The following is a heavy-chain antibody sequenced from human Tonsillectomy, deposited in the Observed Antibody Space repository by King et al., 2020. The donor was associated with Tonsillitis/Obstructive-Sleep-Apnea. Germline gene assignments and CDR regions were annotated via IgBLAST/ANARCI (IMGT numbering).Heavy chain of an antibody. V-gene: IGHV3-15*01. D-gene: IGHD3-10*01. CDR1: GFTFINAW. J-gene: IGHJ3*02. CDR3: TPSWFGEFTGAFDI. CDR2: IKSKTHGGTT. Sequence: VQLVESGGGLVKSGGSLRLSCTAFGFTFINAWMSWVRHTPGKGLEWVGRIKSKTHGGTTDYAAPVKGRFTISRDDSKNTLYLQMNSLKTEDTGVYYCTPSWFGEFTGAFDIWGQGTMVTVSS.